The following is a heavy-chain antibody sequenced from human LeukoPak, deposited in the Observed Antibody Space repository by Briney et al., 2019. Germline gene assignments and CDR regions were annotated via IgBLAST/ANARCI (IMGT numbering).Heavy chain of an antibody. D-gene: IGHD6-13*01. Sequence: GGSLRLSCAASGFTFSSYSMNWVRQAPGKGLEWVAVISYDGSNKYYADSVKGRFTISRDNSKNTLYLQMNSLRAEDTAVYYCAKGARMLVQLVNFVDYWGQGTLVTVSS. CDR3: AKGARMLVQLVNFVDY. CDR1: GFTFSSYS. CDR2: ISYDGSNK. J-gene: IGHJ4*02. V-gene: IGHV3-30*18.